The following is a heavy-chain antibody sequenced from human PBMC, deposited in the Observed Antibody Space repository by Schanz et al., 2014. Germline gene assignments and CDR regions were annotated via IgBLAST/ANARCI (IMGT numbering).Heavy chain of an antibody. CDR1: GYNITSND. J-gene: IGHJ4*02. V-gene: IGHV1-8*01. D-gene: IGHD2-2*01. CDR2: MNPNSGNT. CDR3: AKVAPAATYLDS. Sequence: GPEVKKPGASVKVSCKASGYNITSNDVTWVRQATGQGLEWMGWMNPNSGNTGYAQKFQGRVTMTRNTSISTAYMELSSLRSEDTAVYYCAKVAPAATYLDSWGLGTLVTVSS.